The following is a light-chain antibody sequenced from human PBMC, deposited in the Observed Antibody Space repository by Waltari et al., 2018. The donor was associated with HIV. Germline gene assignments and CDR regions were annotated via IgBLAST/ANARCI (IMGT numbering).Light chain of an antibody. CDR2: SAS. J-gene: IGKJ2*01. V-gene: IGKV1-12*01. CDR1: QDIGTW. Sequence: DIQMTQSPSSLSASLGDRVTINCRASQDIGTWLAWYQHKPGKGPKLLIYSASSLQSGVPARFGGSGSGTHFTLTISSLQPEDFATYYCQQASNFPRTFGQGTKLEIK. CDR3: QQASNFPRT.